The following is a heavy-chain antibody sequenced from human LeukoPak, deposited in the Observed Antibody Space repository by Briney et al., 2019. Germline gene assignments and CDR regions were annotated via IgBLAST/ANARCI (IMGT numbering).Heavy chain of an antibody. Sequence: GESLKISCAAAGFTFSSYWMHWVRQAPGKGLVWVSRINSDGSSTSYADSVKGRFTISRDNAKNTLYLQMNSLRAEDTAVYYCARRLVVRGVIIYPDDAFDIWGQGTMVTVSS. D-gene: IGHD3-10*01. CDR2: INSDGSST. CDR1: GFTFSSYW. J-gene: IGHJ3*02. V-gene: IGHV3-74*01. CDR3: ARRLVVRGVIIYPDDAFDI.